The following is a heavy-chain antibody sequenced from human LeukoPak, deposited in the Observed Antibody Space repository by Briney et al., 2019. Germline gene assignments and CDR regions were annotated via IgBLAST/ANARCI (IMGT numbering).Heavy chain of an antibody. V-gene: IGHV1-46*01. J-gene: IGHJ1*01. D-gene: IGHD3-22*01. CDR3: VRGKVVNYSDGSDYGPLQYFQY. Sequence: GASVKVSCKASGYTFTDYYIHWVRQAPGQGLEWMEIVTPSVATVSYAQKFRGRVTMTRETSTSTVYMDLGSLTSDDTAVYFCVRGKVVNYSDGSDYGPLQYFQYWGQGTLVIVSS. CDR2: VTPSVATV. CDR1: GYTFTDYY.